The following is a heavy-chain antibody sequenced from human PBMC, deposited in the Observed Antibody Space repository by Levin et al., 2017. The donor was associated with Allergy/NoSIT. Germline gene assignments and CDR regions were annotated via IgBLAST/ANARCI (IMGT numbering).Heavy chain of an antibody. D-gene: IGHD6-6*01. V-gene: IGHV3-11*01. CDR1: GFTFSDYY. CDR2: ISSSGSTI. CDR3: ARNLAARPSYYYYYYMDV. Sequence: GGSLRLSCAASGFTFSDYYMSWIRQAPGKGLEWVSYISSSGSTIYYADSVKGRFTISRDNAKNSLYLQMNSLRAEDTAVYYCARNLAARPSYYYYYYMDVWGKGTTVTVSS. J-gene: IGHJ6*03.